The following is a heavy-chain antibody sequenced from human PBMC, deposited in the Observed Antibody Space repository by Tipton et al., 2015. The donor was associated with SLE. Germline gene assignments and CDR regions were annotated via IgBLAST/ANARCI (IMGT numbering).Heavy chain of an antibody. V-gene: IGHV4-39*07. J-gene: IGHJ4*02. Sequence: TLSLTCTVSGGSISSSSYYWGWIRQPPGKGLEWIGSIYYSGGTYYNPSLKSRVTISVDTSKNQFSLKLSSVTAADTAVYYCARSTDYSKFDYWGQGTLVTVSS. CDR1: GGSISSSSYY. CDR2: IYYSGGT. CDR3: ARSTDYSKFDY. D-gene: IGHD4-11*01.